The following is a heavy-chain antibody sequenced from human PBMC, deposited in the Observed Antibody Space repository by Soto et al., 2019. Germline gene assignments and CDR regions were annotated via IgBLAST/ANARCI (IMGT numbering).Heavy chain of an antibody. CDR1: GYSFAGYW. CDR2: IDPSDSQT. CDR3: ARQIYDADTGPNFQYYFDS. V-gene: IGHV5-10-1*01. D-gene: IGHD5-18*01. Sequence: ESLKISCKGSGYSFAGYWITWVRQKPGKGLEWMGRIDPSDSQTYYSPSFRGHVTISATKSITTVFLQWSSLRASDTAMYYCARQIYDADTGPNFQYYFDSWGQGNPVTVAS. J-gene: IGHJ4*02.